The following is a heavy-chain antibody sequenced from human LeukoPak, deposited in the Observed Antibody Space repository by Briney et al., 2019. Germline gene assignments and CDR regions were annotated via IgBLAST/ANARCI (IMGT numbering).Heavy chain of an antibody. CDR1: GFTVSSYD. V-gene: IGHV3-23*01. Sequence: GGALRLSCAASGFTVSSYDMTWVRQAQGTGLEWVSSIGDGGGSTYADSVKGRFTISRDNSKNTLYLQMNSLRAEDTAIYYCAKTIPYWYFDLWGRGTLVTVSS. J-gene: IGHJ2*01. CDR2: IGDGGGST. D-gene: IGHD5-24*01. CDR3: AKTIPYWYFDL.